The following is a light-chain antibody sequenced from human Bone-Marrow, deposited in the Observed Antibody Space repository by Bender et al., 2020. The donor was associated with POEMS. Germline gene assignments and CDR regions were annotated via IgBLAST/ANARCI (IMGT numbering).Light chain of an antibody. CDR2: NNE. CDR1: SSNMGAGYG. V-gene: IGLV1-40*01. J-gene: IGLJ3*02. Sequence: QSVLTQPPSVSGAPGQTVTISCTGTSSNMGAGYGVNWYQQLPGTAPKLLIYNNENRPSGVPDRISGSKSGTSASLAITGLQAEDEADYYCQSYDISMSGWVFGAGAKLT. CDR3: QSYDISMSGWV.